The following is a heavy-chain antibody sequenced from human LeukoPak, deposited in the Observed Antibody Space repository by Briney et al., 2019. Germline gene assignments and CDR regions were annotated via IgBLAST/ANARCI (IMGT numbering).Heavy chain of an antibody. CDR3: AAYNWNYDVDY. D-gene: IGHD1-1*01. Sequence: GGSLRLSCAASGFLFRSYSMNWVRQAPGKGLEWISYIISSASTTYYAGSVKGRFTISRDNAKNTLYLQMTSLRPEDTAVYYCAAYNWNYDVDYWGQGTLVTVSS. CDR2: IISSASTT. V-gene: IGHV3-48*04. J-gene: IGHJ4*02. CDR1: GFLFRSYS.